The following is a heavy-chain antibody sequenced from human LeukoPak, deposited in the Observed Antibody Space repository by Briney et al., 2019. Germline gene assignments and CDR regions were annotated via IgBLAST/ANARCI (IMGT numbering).Heavy chain of an antibody. CDR2: IYYSGST. V-gene: IGHV4-59*01. J-gene: IGHJ4*02. D-gene: IGHD3-9*01. CDR1: GGSISSYY. Sequence: SETLSLTCTVSGGSISSYYWSWIRQPPGKGLEWIGYIYYSGSTNYNPSLKSRVTISVDTSKNQFSLKLSSVTAADTAVYYCARSDTYYDILTGYYIVGYDCWGQGTLVTVSS. CDR3: ARSDTYYDILTGYYIVGYDC.